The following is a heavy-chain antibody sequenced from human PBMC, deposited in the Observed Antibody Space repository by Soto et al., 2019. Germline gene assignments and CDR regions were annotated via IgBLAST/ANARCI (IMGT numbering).Heavy chain of an antibody. V-gene: IGHV3-33*01. CDR3: ARDFPGDYGTNKDAFDI. D-gene: IGHD4-17*01. J-gene: IGHJ3*02. CDR1: GFTFSSYG. Sequence: GGSLRLSCAASGFTFSSYGMHWVRQAPGKGLEWVAVIWYDGSNKYYADSVKGRFTISRDNSKNTLYLQMNSLRAEDTAVYYCARDFPGDYGTNKDAFDIWGQGTMVTVSS. CDR2: IWYDGSNK.